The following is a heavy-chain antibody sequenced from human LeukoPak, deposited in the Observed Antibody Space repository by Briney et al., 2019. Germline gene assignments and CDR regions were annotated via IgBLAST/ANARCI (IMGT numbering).Heavy chain of an antibody. CDR3: ARDLQTSHYYGSGSSSGV. V-gene: IGHV1-18*01. Sequence: ASVKVSCKASGYTFTSYGISWVRQAPGQGLEWMGWINAYNGNTNYAQKLQGRVTMTTDTSTSTAYMELRSLRSDDTAVYYCARDLQTSHYYGSGSSSGVWGKGTTVTVSS. D-gene: IGHD3-10*01. CDR2: INAYNGNT. CDR1: GYTFTSYG. J-gene: IGHJ6*04.